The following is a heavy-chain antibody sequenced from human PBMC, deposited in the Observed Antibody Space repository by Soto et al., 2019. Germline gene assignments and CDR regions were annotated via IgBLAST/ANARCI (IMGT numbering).Heavy chain of an antibody. Sequence: QVQLVQSGAEVKKPGASVKVSCKTSGYTFTSYSISWVRQAPGQGLEWMGWINAYNGNTKYAQNLQGRVTMTTDTSTITAYMELRSLRSDDTAVYYCARDLAVGWFDPWGQGTLVTVSS. J-gene: IGHJ5*02. V-gene: IGHV1-18*01. CDR3: ARDLAVGWFDP. CDR1: GYTFTSYS. CDR2: INAYNGNT. D-gene: IGHD2-2*01.